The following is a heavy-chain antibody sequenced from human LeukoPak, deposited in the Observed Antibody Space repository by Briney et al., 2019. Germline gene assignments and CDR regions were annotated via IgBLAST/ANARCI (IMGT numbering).Heavy chain of an antibody. Sequence: PSETLSLTCTVSGGSISSSSYYWGWIRRPPGKGLVWIGSIYYSGSTYYNPFLKSRVTISVDTSKNQFSLKLSSVTAADTAVYYCASAYDSSGYYPFDYWGQGTLVTVSS. CDR3: ASAYDSSGYYPFDY. D-gene: IGHD3-22*01. CDR2: IYYSGST. V-gene: IGHV4-39*01. J-gene: IGHJ4*02. CDR1: GGSISSSSYY.